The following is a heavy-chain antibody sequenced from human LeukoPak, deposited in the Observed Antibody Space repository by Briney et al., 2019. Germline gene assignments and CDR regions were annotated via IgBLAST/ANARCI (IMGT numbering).Heavy chain of an antibody. CDR3: ARDWGGMVANYYFDY. D-gene: IGHD3-16*01. J-gene: IGHJ4*02. CDR1: GFTFSNCV. V-gene: IGHV3-48*04. CDR2: ISSSSSTI. Sequence: PGGSLRLSCAASGFTFSNCVLNWVRQAPGKGLEWVSYISSSSSTIYYADSVKGRFTISRDNAKNSLYLQMNSLRAEDTAVYYCARDWGGMVANYYFDYWGQGTLVTVSS.